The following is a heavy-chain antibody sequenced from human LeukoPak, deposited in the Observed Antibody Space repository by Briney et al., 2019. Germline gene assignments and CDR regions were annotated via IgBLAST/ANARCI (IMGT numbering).Heavy chain of an antibody. CDR3: AKREVATSKYFDS. D-gene: IGHD5-12*01. V-gene: IGHV3-23*01. CDR2: IGSGGNT. J-gene: IGHJ4*02. CDR1: GFTFSNYA. Sequence: GGSLRLSCAASGFTFSNYAMNWVRQAPGKGLEWVSSIGSGGNTYYADSVKGRFTISGDNSKNTLHLQMNSLKAEDTALYYCAKREVATSKYFDSWGQGTLVTVSS.